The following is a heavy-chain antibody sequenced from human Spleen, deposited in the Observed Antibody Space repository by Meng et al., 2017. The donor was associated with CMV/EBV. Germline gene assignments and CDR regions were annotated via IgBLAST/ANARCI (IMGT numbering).Heavy chain of an antibody. CDR3: AKEGAYSNPYYYYYGMDV. D-gene: IGHD4-11*01. V-gene: IGHV3-33*06. CDR2: IWYDGSNK. J-gene: IGHJ6*02. CDR1: GFTFSSYG. Sequence: GGSLRLSCAASGFTFSSYGMHWVRQAPGKGLEWVAVIWYDGSNKYYADSVRGRFTISRDNSKNPLYLQMNSLRAEDTAVYYCAKEGAYSNPYYYYYGMDVWGQGTTVTVSS.